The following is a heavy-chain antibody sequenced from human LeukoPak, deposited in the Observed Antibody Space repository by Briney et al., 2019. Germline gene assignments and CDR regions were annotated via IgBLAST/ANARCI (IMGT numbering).Heavy chain of an antibody. J-gene: IGHJ4*02. V-gene: IGHV4-61*02. CDR1: GGSISSGSYY. CDR3: ARSWGGYNPFDY. D-gene: IGHD5-24*01. CDR2: IYTSGST. Sequence: PSETLSLTCTVSGGSISSGSYYWSWIRQPAGKGLEWIGRIYTSGSTNYNPSLKSRVTISVDTSKNQFSLKLSSVTAADTAVYYCARSWGGYNPFDYWGQGTLVTVSS.